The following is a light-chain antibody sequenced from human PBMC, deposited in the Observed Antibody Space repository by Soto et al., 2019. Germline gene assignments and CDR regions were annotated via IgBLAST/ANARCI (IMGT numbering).Light chain of an antibody. CDR3: SSYAGSSIFVV. V-gene: IGLV2-23*02. Sequence: QSALTQPASVSGCPGQSITISCTGTSSDVGSYNLVSWYQHLPGKAPKLMIFEVTKRPSGVSTRFSGSKSGNTASLTISGLQAEDEADYYCSSYAGSSIFVVFGGGTKLTVL. CDR1: SSDVGSYNL. J-gene: IGLJ2*01. CDR2: EVT.